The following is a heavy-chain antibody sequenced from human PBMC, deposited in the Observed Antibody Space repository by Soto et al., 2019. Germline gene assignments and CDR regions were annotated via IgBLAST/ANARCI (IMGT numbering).Heavy chain of an antibody. CDR1: GYTINYY. CDR3: ASGYYDFWSGPRYYGMDV. V-gene: IGHV1-46*02. CDR2: INPSGGST. Sequence: ASVKVSCKTSGYTINYYIYWVRQAPGQGLEWMGLINPSGGSTNYAQRFQGRVTMTRDTSTSTAYMELSSLRSEDTAVYYCASGYYDFWSGPRYYGMDVWGQGTTVTVSS. D-gene: IGHD3-3*01. J-gene: IGHJ6*02.